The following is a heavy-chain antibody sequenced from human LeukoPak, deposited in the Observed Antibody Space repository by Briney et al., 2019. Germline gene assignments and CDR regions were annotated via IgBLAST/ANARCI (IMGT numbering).Heavy chain of an antibody. D-gene: IGHD3-10*01. CDR1: GYTFTGYY. Sequence: GASVKVSCKASGYTFTGYYMHWVRQAPGQGLEWMGWINPNSGGTNYAQKFQGRVTMTRDTSISTAYMELSRLRSDDTAVYYCARDYYLNRHYYGSGSYGYWGQGTLVTASS. CDR3: ARDYYLNRHYYGSGSYGY. CDR2: INPNSGGT. V-gene: IGHV1-2*02. J-gene: IGHJ4*02.